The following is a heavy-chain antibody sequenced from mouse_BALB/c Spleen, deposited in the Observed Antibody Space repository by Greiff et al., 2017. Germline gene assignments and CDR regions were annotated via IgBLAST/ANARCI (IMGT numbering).Heavy chain of an antibody. J-gene: IGHJ3*01. D-gene: IGHD1-1*01. CDR1: GFTFSSYG. Sequence: EVQGVESGGDLVKPGGSLKLSCAASGFTFSSYGMSWVRQTPDKRLEWVATISSGGSYTYYPDSVKGRFTISRDNAKNTLYLQMSSLKSEDTAMYYCASDLRDYSGGFAYWGQGTLVTVSA. CDR2: ISSGGSYT. CDR3: ASDLRDYSGGFAY. V-gene: IGHV5-6*01.